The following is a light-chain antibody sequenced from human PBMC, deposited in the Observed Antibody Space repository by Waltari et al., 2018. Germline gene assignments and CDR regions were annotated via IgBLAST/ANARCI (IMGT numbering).Light chain of an antibody. V-gene: IGLV8-61*01. CDR1: LGSVSTTSY. CDR3: ALYMGSGIWV. Sequence: QTVVTQEPSVSVSTGGTVTLTCALSLGSVSTTSYATWYQQTPVQPPRPLVYKGNARSSGVPDRFSGSILGNTAALTITGAQADDESDYYCALYMGSGIWVFGGGTKLTVL. CDR2: KGN. J-gene: IGLJ3*02.